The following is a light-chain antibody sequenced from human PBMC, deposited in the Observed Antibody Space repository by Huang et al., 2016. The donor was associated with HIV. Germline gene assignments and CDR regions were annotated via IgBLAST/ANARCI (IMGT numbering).Light chain of an antibody. Sequence: EIVMTQSPATLSVSPGERATLSCRASQSLNSNLAWYQQKLGQAPRLLIFGASTRATGVAARFSGSGSGTEFTLTISSLQSEDSAVYCCQQYDIWPPTFGQGTKVEIK. CDR3: QQYDIWPPT. CDR1: QSLNSN. V-gene: IGKV3-15*01. CDR2: GAS. J-gene: IGKJ1*01.